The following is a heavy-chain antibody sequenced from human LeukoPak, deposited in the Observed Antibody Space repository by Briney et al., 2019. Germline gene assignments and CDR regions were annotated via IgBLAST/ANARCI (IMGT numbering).Heavy chain of an antibody. CDR2: INGDGRNL. CDR1: GFTFSSYA. V-gene: IGHV3-74*01. J-gene: IGHJ6*02. D-gene: IGHD3-9*01. Sequence: GGSLRLSCAASGFTFSSYAMSWVRQDPRKGLVWVSRINGDGRNLNYADSVRGRFTISRDNAKNTLYLQMNTLRVEDTAVYYCTRDLMDYDVSTGLHHYYMDVWGQGTTVTVSS. CDR3: TRDLMDYDVSTGLHHYYMDV.